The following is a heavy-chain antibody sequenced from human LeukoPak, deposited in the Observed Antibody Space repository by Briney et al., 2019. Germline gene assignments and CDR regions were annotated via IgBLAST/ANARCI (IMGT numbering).Heavy chain of an antibody. CDR3: ARDPMQEYCGGDCYSP. V-gene: IGHV1-3*01. CDR1: GFTFTDFS. CDR2: VNAGNGKT. D-gene: IGHD2-21*02. Sequence: ASVKVSCKASGFTFTDFSMHWVRQAPGQSLEWMGWVNAGNGKTKYSQKFQGRVTITRDASAITTYMELSSLRSEDTAVYYCARDPMQEYCGGDCYSPWGQGTLVTVSS. J-gene: IGHJ5*02.